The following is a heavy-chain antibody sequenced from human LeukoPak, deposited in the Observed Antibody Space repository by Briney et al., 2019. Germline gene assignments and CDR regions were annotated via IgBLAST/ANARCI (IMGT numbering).Heavy chain of an antibody. D-gene: IGHD3-3*01. J-gene: IGHJ4*02. CDR2: INHSGST. Sequence: PSETLSLTCAVYGGSFSGYYWSWLRQPPGKGLEWIGEINHSGSTNYNPSLKSRVTISVDTSKNQFSLKLSSVTAADTAVYYCARGRTYDFWSGYPLNFDYWGQGTLVTVSS. CDR3: ARGRTYDFWSGYPLNFDY. CDR1: GGSFSGYY. V-gene: IGHV4-34*01.